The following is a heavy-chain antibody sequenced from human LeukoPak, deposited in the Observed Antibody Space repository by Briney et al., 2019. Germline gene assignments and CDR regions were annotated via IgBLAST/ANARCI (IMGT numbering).Heavy chain of an antibody. V-gene: IGHV4-31*03. D-gene: IGHD3-10*01. CDR3: ARSKGGSPLDYYYYGMDV. CDR1: GGSISSGGYY. J-gene: IGHJ6*02. CDR2: IYYSEST. Sequence: SETLSLTCTVSGGSISSGGYYWSWIRQHPGKGLEWIGYIYYSESTYYNPSLKSRVTISVDTSKNQFSLKLSSVTAADTAVYYCARSKGGSPLDYYYYGMDVWGQGTTVTVSS.